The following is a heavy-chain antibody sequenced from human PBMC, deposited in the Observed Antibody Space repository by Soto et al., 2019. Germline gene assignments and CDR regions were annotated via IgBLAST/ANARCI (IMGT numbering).Heavy chain of an antibody. Sequence: PSETLSLTCTVAGDSIRSHYWSWIRQPPGKGLEWIGYIYYSGSTNYNPSLESRVTISVDTSKNQFSLKLNSMTAADTAVYYCARHNYGSGSTYFDYWGQGTLVTVSS. CDR1: GDSIRSHY. CDR2: IYYSGST. V-gene: IGHV4-59*08. J-gene: IGHJ4*02. D-gene: IGHD3-10*01. CDR3: ARHNYGSGSTYFDY.